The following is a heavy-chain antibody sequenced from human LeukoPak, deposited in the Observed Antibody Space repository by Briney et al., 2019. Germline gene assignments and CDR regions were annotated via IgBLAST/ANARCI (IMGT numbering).Heavy chain of an antibody. J-gene: IGHJ3*02. CDR3: AKDLGKYYDILTGYSDAFDI. D-gene: IGHD3-9*01. CDR1: GFSFSYYG. Sequence: GESLRLSCAASGFSFSYYGFHWVRQAPDKGLEWVASVRYDGHEKYYAESVKGRFTISKDTSRNTLYLQMNSLRAEDTAVYYCAKDLGKYYDILTGYSDAFDIWGQGTMVTVSS. V-gene: IGHV3-30*02. CDR2: VRYDGHEK.